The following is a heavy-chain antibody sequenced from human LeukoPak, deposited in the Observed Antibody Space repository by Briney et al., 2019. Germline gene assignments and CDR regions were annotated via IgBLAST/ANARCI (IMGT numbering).Heavy chain of an antibody. Sequence: SETLSLTCAVYGGSFSGYYWSWIRQPPGKGLEWIGEINHSGSTNYNPSLKSRVTISVDTSKNQFSLKLSSVTAADTAVYYCARAYSNYGYYHYMDVWGKGTTVTVSS. CDR1: GGSFSGYY. V-gene: IGHV4-34*01. CDR3: ARAYSNYGYYHYMDV. J-gene: IGHJ6*03. CDR2: INHSGST. D-gene: IGHD4-11*01.